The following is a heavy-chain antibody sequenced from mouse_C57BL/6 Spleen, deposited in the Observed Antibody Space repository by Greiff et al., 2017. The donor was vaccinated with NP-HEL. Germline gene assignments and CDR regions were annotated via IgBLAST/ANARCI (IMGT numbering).Heavy chain of an antibody. CDR1: GFTFSSYG. CDR3: ARHRTDRSSPFDY. CDR2: ISSGGSYT. Sequence: EVKVVESGGDLVKPGGSLKLSCAASGFTFSSYGMSWVRQTPDKRLEWVATISSGGSYTYYPDSVKGRFTISRDNAKNTLYLQMSRLKSEDTAMYYCARHRTDRSSPFDYWGQGTTLTVSS. V-gene: IGHV5-6*01. J-gene: IGHJ2*01. D-gene: IGHD1-1*01.